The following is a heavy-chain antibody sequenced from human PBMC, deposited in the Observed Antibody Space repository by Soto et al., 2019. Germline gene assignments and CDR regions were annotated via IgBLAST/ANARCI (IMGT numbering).Heavy chain of an antibody. Sequence: GGSLRLPCAASGFTFSSNAMSWVSQSTGKGLEWVSALSGSGVSTYYADSVKGRFTISRDNSKNTLYLQMNSLRAEDTAVYYCGKGRSYYYYYGVDVWGQGTTVTV. D-gene: IGHD1-26*01. CDR3: GKGRSYYYYYGVDV. V-gene: IGHV3-23*01. CDR2: LSGSGVST. J-gene: IGHJ6*02. CDR1: GFTFSSNA.